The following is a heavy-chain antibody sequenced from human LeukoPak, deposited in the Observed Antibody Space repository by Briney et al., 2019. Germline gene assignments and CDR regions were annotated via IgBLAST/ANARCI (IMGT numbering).Heavy chain of an antibody. CDR3: AKQGSGDYSLPDY. CDR2: ISGSGGST. Sequence: GGSLRLSCAASGFTFSSYWMSWVRQAPGKGLEWVSAISGSGGSTYYADSVKGRFTISRDNSKNTLYLQMNSLRAEDTAVYYCAKQGSGDYSLPDYWGQGTLVTVSS. D-gene: IGHD4-17*01. J-gene: IGHJ4*02. CDR1: GFTFSSYW. V-gene: IGHV3-23*01.